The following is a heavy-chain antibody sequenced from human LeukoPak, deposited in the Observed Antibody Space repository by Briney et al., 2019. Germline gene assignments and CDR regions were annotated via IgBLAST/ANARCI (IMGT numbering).Heavy chain of an antibody. J-gene: IGHJ6*03. CDR2: IYYSGST. CDR3: ARRRAGYYYGSGSYYMDV. V-gene: IGHV4-39*01. D-gene: IGHD3-10*01. CDR1: GGSISSSSYY. Sequence: SETLSLTCTVSGGSISSSSYYWGWIRQPPGKGLEWIGSIYYSGSTYYNPSLKSRVTISVDTSKNQFSLKLSSVTAADTAVYYCARRRAGYYYGSGSYYMDVWGKGTTVTISS.